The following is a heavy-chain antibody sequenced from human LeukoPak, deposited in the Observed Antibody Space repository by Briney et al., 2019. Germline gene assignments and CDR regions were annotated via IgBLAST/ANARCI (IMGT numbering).Heavy chain of an antibody. CDR3: ARAGDDYVWGSYRYLFDY. CDR2: INPNSGGT. D-gene: IGHD3-16*02. Sequence: GASVKVSCKASGYTFTGYYMHWVRQAPEQGLEWMGRINPNSGGTNYAQKFQGWVTMTRDTSISTAYMELSRLRSDDTAVYYCARAGDDYVWGSYRYLFDYWGQGTLVTVSS. CDR1: GYTFTGYY. V-gene: IGHV1-2*04. J-gene: IGHJ4*02.